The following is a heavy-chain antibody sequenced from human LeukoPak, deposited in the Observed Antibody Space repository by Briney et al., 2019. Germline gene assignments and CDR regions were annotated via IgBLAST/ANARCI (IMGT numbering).Heavy chain of an antibody. V-gene: IGHV4-61*01. CDR1: GGSVSSGSYY. CDR3: AGVVPAAIFDY. D-gene: IGHD2-2*01. J-gene: IGHJ4*02. CDR2: IYYSGST. Sequence: SETLSLTCTVSGGSVSSGSYYWSWIRQPPGKGLEWIGYIYYSGSTNYNPSLKSRVTISVDTSKNQFSLKLSSVTAADTAVYYCAGVVPAAIFDYWGQGTLVTVSS.